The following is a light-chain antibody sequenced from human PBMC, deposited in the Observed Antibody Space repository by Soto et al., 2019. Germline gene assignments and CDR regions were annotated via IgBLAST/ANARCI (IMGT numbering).Light chain of an antibody. CDR2: DVS. Sequence: QSALTQPPSASGSPGQSVTISCTGTSSDVGNYNYVSWYQQHPGKAPKLIIYDVSKRPSGVPDRFSGSKSGNTASLTVSGLQAEDEADYYCNSYAGSNKKIFGGGTKVTVL. CDR1: SSDVGNYNY. CDR3: NSYAGSNKKI. V-gene: IGLV2-8*01. J-gene: IGLJ2*01.